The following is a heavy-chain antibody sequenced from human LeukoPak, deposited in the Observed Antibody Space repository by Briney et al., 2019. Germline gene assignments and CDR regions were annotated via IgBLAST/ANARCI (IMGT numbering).Heavy chain of an antibody. Sequence: ASVTVSFKASGNTFSVYYIHWVRQAPGQGREWMGWINPNSGGTNYAQRFQGRVTTTRDTSISTAYMELSRLRSDDTAVYYCTRGAAAGDSENWFDPWGQGTLVTVSS. CDR2: INPNSGGT. D-gene: IGHD6-13*01. V-gene: IGHV1-2*02. CDR3: TRGAAAGDSENWFDP. J-gene: IGHJ5*02. CDR1: GNTFSVYY.